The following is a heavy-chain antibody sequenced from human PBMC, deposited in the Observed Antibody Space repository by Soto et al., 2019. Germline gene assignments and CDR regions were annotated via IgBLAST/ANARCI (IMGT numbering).Heavy chain of an antibody. CDR2: VFRGGST. V-gene: IGHV3-66*01. CDR1: GVTVSSSF. CDR3: ARVAEYCSDASCYGLRFDP. J-gene: IGHJ5*02. Sequence: PGGSLRLSCAASGVTVSSSFMSWVRQAPGKGLDWVSVVFRGGSTFYADSVKGRFTISRDSSKNTLYLQMDSLRVEDTAVYYCARVAEYCSDASCYGLRFDPWGQGTLVTVSS. D-gene: IGHD2-15*01.